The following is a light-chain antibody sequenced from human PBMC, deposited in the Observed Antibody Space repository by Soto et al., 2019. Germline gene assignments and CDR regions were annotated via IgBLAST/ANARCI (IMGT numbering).Light chain of an antibody. CDR3: QQYFNWPLTWT. J-gene: IGKJ3*01. CDR1: QSIRTN. CDR2: GAS. V-gene: IGKV3-15*01. Sequence: EIVLTQSPATLSVSAGGTVTLSCRASQSIRTNMAWYQQIPGQAPRLLVYGASTRATGVPARFSGSGSGIEFTLTISSLQSEDSAFYYCQQYFNWPLTWTFGPGTKVQIK.